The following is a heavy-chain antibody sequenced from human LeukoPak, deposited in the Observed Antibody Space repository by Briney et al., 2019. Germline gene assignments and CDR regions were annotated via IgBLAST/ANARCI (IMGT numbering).Heavy chain of an antibody. D-gene: IGHD6-13*01. CDR3: ARVRYSSSWFDY. Sequence: SETLSLTCTVSGGSISSYYWSWIRQPPGKGLEWIGSIYYSGSTYYNPSLKSRVTISVDTSKNQFSLKLSSVTAADTAVYYCARVRYSSSWFDYWGQGTLVTVSS. J-gene: IGHJ4*02. CDR1: GGSISSYY. V-gene: IGHV4-59*12. CDR2: IYYSGST.